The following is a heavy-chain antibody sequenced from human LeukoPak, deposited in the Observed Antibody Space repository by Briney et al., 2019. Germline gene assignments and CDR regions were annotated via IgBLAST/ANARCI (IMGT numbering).Heavy chain of an antibody. CDR1: GFTVGDNY. Sequence: PGGSLTLSCAASGFTVGDNYMTWVRQAPGKGLEWVSLIYSGGTTEYADSVKGRFTISRDNSRNTLYLQMNSLRAEDTAVYYCAFSARDRGYSYGRGDYWGQGTLVTVSS. CDR2: IYSGGTT. V-gene: IGHV3-53*01. CDR3: AFSARDRGYSYGRGDY. J-gene: IGHJ4*02. D-gene: IGHD5-18*01.